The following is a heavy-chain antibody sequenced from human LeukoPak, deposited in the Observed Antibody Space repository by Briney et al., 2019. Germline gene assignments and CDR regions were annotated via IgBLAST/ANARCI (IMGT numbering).Heavy chain of an antibody. CDR2: IKQDGSEK. CDR3: ARDQDAYSSGWYGVFDY. D-gene: IGHD6-19*01. Sequence: QPGGPLRLPCAVSEFTFRSYWTSWVRQAPGRGLEWVANIKQDGSEKNYVDSVKGRFTISRDNAKNSLYLQMNSLRAKDTAVYYCARDQDAYSSGWYGVFDYWGQGTLVTVSS. V-gene: IGHV3-7*05. J-gene: IGHJ4*02. CDR1: EFTFRSYW.